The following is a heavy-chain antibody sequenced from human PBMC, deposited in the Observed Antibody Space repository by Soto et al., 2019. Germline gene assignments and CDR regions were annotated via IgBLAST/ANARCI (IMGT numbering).Heavy chain of an antibody. CDR1: GFTFSSYD. CDR2: VSGGGSST. J-gene: IGHJ3*02. CDR3: AKDIGYCTNGVCSDAFDI. D-gene: IGHD2-8*01. V-gene: IGHV3-23*01. Sequence: GGSLRLSCAASGFTFSSYDMSWVRQAPGKGLEWVSAVSGGGSSTYYADSVKGRFTISRDNSQNTVTLLMSSLRADDTAVYYCAKDIGYCTNGVCSDAFDIWGQGTMVT.